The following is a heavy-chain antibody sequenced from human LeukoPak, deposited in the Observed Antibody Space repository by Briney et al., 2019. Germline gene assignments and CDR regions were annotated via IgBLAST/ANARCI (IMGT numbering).Heavy chain of an antibody. CDR2: ISSSSSYI. CDR3: ARERDGYCGGDCYYYYGMDV. D-gene: IGHD2-21*02. J-gene: IGHJ6*02. V-gene: IGHV3-21*01. CDR1: GFTFSSYS. Sequence: KSGGSLRLSCAASGFTFSSYSMTWVRQAPGKGLEWVSSISSSSSYIYYADSVKGRFTISRDNSKNTVYLQMNSLRAEDTALYYCARERDGYCGGDCYYYYGMDVWGQGTTVTVSS.